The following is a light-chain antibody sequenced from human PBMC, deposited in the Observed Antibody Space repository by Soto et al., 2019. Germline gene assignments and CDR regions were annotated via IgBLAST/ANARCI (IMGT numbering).Light chain of an antibody. CDR3: SSYTSNITPYV. V-gene: IGLV2-14*01. J-gene: IGLJ1*01. CDR1: SSEVGGYNF. CDR2: HVT. Sequence: QSALTQPASMSGSPGQSITISCTGTSSEVGGYNFVSWYQQHPGKAPKLMIYHVTNRPSGVSSRFSGSKSGNTASLTISGLQAEDEADYYCSSYTSNITPYVFGTGTKVTVL.